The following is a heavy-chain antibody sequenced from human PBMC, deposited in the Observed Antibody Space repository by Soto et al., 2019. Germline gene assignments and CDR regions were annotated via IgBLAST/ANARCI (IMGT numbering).Heavy chain of an antibody. V-gene: IGHV1-3*01. CDR2: INAGNGNT. CDR1: GYTFTSYA. CDR3: ARAPSWYNFDY. Sequence: ASVKVSCKASGYTFTSYAMHWVRQAPGQRLEWMGWINAGNGNTKYSQKLQGRVTITRDTSASTAYMELSSLRSEDTAVYYCARAPSWYNFDYWGQGTLVTVPQ. J-gene: IGHJ4*02. D-gene: IGHD6-13*01.